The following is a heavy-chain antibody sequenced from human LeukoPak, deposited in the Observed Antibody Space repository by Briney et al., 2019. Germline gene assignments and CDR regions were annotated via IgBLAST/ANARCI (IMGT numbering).Heavy chain of an antibody. V-gene: IGHV3-7*01. D-gene: IGHD7-27*01. J-gene: IGHJ4*02. CDR2: INQDGSEK. CDR3: ARTLTGAFDY. CDR1: GFPFSSYW. Sequence: HPGGSLRLSCAGSGFPFSSYWMTWVRQAPGKGLEWVANINQDGSEKSYVDSVRGRFTISRDNAKNSLYLQMNRVGAEDTAVYYCARTLTGAFDYWGQGTLVTVSS.